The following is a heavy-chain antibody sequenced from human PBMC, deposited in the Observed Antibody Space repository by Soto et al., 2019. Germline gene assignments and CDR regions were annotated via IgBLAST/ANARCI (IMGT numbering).Heavy chain of an antibody. CDR1: GASITTYY. CDR3: ARRLLGSGWTLDS. J-gene: IGHJ4*02. D-gene: IGHD6-19*01. Sequence: SETLSLTCDVSGASITTYYWSWIRQAPGKGLEWIGNVYHTGSTDYNPSLRSRVTISVDTSKNQFSLNMSSVTAADTAVYYCARRLLGSGWTLDSWGQGALVTVSS. V-gene: IGHV4-59*13. CDR2: VYHTGST.